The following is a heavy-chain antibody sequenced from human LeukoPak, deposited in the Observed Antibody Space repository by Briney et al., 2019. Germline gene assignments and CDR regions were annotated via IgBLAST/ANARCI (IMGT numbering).Heavy chain of an antibody. CDR3: AAPSGPMAYDAFDI. V-gene: IGHV1-69*05. CDR2: IIPIFGTA. D-gene: IGHD5-24*01. Sequence: SVKVSCKASGGTFSSYAISWVRQVPGQGLEWMGGIIPIFGTANYAQTFQGRVTITTDESTSTAYMELSSLRSEDTAVYYCAAPSGPMAYDAFDIWGQGTMVTVSS. J-gene: IGHJ3*02. CDR1: GGTFSSYA.